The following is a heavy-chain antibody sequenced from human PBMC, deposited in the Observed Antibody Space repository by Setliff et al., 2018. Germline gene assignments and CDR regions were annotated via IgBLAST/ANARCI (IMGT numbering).Heavy chain of an antibody. CDR2: VSTYNGDT. CDR1: GNSFSSFS. J-gene: IGHJ4*02. D-gene: IGHD2-2*01. Sequence: ASVKVSCKASGNSFSSFSITWVRQAPGQGLEWMGWVSTYNGDTKYAQNFQGRVTLTTDTSTSTAYMDVRSLTSDDTAVYYCARLVRYCTRTSCQRTPGAEYWGQGTLVTVSS. CDR3: ARLVRYCTRTSCQRTPGAEY. V-gene: IGHV1-18*01.